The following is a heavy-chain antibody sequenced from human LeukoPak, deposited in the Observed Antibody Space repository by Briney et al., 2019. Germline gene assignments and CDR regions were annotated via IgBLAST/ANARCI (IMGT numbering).Heavy chain of an antibody. CDR1: GGTFSSYA. Sequence: SVKVSCKASGGTFSSYAISWVRQALGQGLEWMGGIIPIFGTPNYAQKFQGRVTITTEESTSTAYMELSSLRSEDTAVYYCARASGSHDGYYYYYMDVWGKGTTVTVSS. CDR3: ARASGSHDGYYYYYMDV. J-gene: IGHJ6*03. V-gene: IGHV1-69*05. D-gene: IGHD1-26*01. CDR2: IIPIFGTP.